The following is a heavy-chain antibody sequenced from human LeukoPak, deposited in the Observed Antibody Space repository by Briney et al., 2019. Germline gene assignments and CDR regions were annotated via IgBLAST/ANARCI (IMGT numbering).Heavy chain of an antibody. CDR2: IHPDGSEK. D-gene: IGHD3-10*01. V-gene: IGHV3-7*01. CDR3: ARPHPRSGSYFVY. Sequence: GGSLRLSCAASGFTFSDYWMSWVRQAPGRGLEWAANIHPDGSEKYYVDSAKGRFTISRDNAKDSLYLQMNSLRAEDTAVYYCARPHPRSGSYFVYWGQGTLVTVSS. CDR1: GFTFSDYW. J-gene: IGHJ4*02.